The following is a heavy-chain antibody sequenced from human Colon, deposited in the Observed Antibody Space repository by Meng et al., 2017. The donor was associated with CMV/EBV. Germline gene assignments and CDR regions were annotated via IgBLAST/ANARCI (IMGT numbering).Heavy chain of an antibody. J-gene: IGHJ5*02. CDR1: GGSISSSSYY. Sequence: QRPLQESGPGLLQPSGNLSLPCTVSGGSISSSSYYWGWIRQPPGKGLEWIGSIYYSGSTYYNPSLKSRVTISVDTSKNQFSLKLSSVTAADTAVYYCARATLTIFGVVIPPHWFDPWGQGTLVTVSS. CDR3: ARATLTIFGVVIPPHWFDP. D-gene: IGHD3-3*01. CDR2: IYYSGST. V-gene: IGHV4-39*07.